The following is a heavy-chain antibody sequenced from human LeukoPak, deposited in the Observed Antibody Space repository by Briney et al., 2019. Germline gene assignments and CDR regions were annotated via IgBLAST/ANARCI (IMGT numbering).Heavy chain of an antibody. J-gene: IGHJ4*02. CDR3: ACLRGPSDY. CDR2: ISGSGSTI. D-gene: IGHD4-17*01. Sequence: GGSLRLSCAASGFTFSSYSMNWVRQAPGKGLEWVSYISGSGSTIYYADSVKGRFTISRDNTKNSLYLQMDSLTADDTAVCFCACLRGPSDYWGQGTLVTVSS. V-gene: IGHV3-48*04. CDR1: GFTFSSYS.